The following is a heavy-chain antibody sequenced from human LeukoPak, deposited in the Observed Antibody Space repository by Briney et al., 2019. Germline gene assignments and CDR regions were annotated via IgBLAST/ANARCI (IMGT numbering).Heavy chain of an antibody. Sequence: GGSLRLSCAASGFTFSSYAMHWVRQAPGKGLEWVAVISYDGSNKYYADSVKGRFTISRDNSKNTLYLQMNSLRAEDTAVYYCARDPSYGSGSYYSPSFDYWGQGTLVTVSS. D-gene: IGHD3-10*01. CDR2: ISYDGSNK. CDR3: ARDPSYGSGSYYSPSFDY. J-gene: IGHJ4*02. V-gene: IGHV3-30-3*01. CDR1: GFTFSSYA.